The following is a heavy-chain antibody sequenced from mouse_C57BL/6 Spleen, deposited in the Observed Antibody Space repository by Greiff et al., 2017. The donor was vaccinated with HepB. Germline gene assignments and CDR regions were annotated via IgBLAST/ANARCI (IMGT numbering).Heavy chain of an antibody. D-gene: IGHD1-1*01. CDR2: IYPGSGST. Sequence: QVQLQQSGAELVKPGASVKMSCKASGYTFTSYWITWVKQRPGQGLEWIGDIYPGSGSTNYNEKFKSKATLTVDTSSSTAYMQLSSLTSEDSAVYYCAIITTVVAPDYWGQGTTLTVSS. CDR1: GYTFTSYW. J-gene: IGHJ2*01. V-gene: IGHV1-55*01. CDR3: AIITTVVAPDY.